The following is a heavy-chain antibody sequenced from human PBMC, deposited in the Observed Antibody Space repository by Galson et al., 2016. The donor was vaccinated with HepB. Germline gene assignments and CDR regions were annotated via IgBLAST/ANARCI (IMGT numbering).Heavy chain of an antibody. V-gene: IGHV6-1*01. CDR1: GDSVSSSRAA. Sequence: CAISGDSVSSSRAAWNWIRQSPSRGLEWLGRTYYRLKWNNDYAVSVKSRIIINPDTSKNQFSLQLKSVTPEDTAVYYCARAVEYYTFWSRLYGMDVWGQGTTVNVSS. D-gene: IGHD3-3*01. J-gene: IGHJ6*02. CDR3: ARAVEYYTFWSRLYGMDV. CDR2: TYYRLKWNN.